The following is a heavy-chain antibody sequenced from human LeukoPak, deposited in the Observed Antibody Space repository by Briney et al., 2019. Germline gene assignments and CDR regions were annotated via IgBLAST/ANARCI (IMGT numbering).Heavy chain of an antibody. J-gene: IGHJ3*02. CDR2: INPNSGNT. CDR3: ARSLYYYGSGSYYDAFDI. Sequence: GASVKVSCKASGYTFTSYDINWVRQATGQRLEWMGWINPNSGNTGYAQKFQGRVTITADESTSTAYMELSSLRSEDTAVYYCARSLYYYGSGSYYDAFDIWGQGTMVTVSS. V-gene: IGHV1-8*01. CDR1: GYTFTSYD. D-gene: IGHD3-10*01.